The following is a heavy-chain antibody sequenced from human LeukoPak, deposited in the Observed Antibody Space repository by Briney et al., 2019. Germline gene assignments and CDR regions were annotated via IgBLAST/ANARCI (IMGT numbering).Heavy chain of an antibody. CDR1: GGSFSGYY. D-gene: IGHD2-15*01. J-gene: IGHJ5*02. CDR3: ARGGLIVVVVAAWCNWFDH. V-gene: IGHV4-34*01. CDR2: INHSGST. Sequence: SETLSLTCAVYGGSFSGYYWSWIRQPPGKGLEWIGEINHSGSTNYNPSLKSRVTISVDTSKNQFSLKLSSVTAADTAVYYCARGGLIVVVVAAWCNWFDHWGQGTLVTVSS.